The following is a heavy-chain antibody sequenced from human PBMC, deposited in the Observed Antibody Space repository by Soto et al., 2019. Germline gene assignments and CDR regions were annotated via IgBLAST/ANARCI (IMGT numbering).Heavy chain of an antibody. CDR2: IIPIFGTA. Sequence: SVKVSCKASGCTFSSYAISWVRQAPGQGLEWMGGIIPIFGTANYAQKFQGRVTITADESTSTAYMELSSLRSEDTAVYYCASGFNPFTPYYNDSRGYCYWGQGTLVTV. CDR3: ASGFNPFTPYYNDSRGYCY. D-gene: IGHD3-22*01. V-gene: IGHV1-69*13. J-gene: IGHJ4*02. CDR1: GCTFSSYA.